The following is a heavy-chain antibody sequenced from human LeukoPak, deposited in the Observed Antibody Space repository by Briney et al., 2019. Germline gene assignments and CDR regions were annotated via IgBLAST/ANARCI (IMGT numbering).Heavy chain of an antibody. Sequence: TPSETLSLTCTVSGGSISSYYWSWIRQPPGKGLERIGYIYYTGSTNYNPSLKSRVTMSADTSKNQFSLKLSSVTAADTAVYFCPRVGGWEPKLHGVTFDYLGQGTLVTVSS. V-gene: IGHV4-59*01. CDR3: PRVGGWEPKLHGVTFDY. CDR1: GGSISSYY. CDR2: IYYTGST. J-gene: IGHJ4*02. D-gene: IGHD1-26*01.